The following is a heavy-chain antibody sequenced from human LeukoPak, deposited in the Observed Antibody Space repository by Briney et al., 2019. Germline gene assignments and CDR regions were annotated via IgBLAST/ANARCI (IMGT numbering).Heavy chain of an antibody. J-gene: IGHJ5*02. V-gene: IGHV3-53*01. CDR1: GFTVSSNY. CDR3: ARETSWFGSNWFDP. Sequence: GGSLRLSCAASGFTVSSNYMSWVRQAPGKGLEWVSVIYSGGSTYYADSVKGRFTISRDNSKNTLYLQMNSLRAEDTAVYYCARETSWFGSNWFDPWGQGTLVTVSS. CDR2: IYSGGST. D-gene: IGHD3-10*01.